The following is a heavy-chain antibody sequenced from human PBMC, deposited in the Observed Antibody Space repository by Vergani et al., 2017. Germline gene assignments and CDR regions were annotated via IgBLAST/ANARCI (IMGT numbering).Heavy chain of an antibody. Sequence: QVQLVESGGGVVQPGRSLRLSCAASGFTFSSYGMHWVRQAPGKGLEWVAVISYDGSNKYYADSVKGRFTISRDNSKNTLYLQMNSLRAEDTAVYYCAKDQGYSYGPDYWGQGTLVTVSS. D-gene: IGHD5-18*01. CDR3: AKDQGYSYGPDY. J-gene: IGHJ4*02. V-gene: IGHV3-30*18. CDR1: GFTFSSYG. CDR2: ISYDGSNK.